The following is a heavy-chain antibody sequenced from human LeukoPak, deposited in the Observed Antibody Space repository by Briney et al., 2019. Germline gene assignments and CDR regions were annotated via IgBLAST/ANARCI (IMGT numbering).Heavy chain of an antibody. J-gene: IGHJ5*02. Sequence: ASVKVSCKASGYTFTSYGISWVRQAPGQGLEWMGWISPNNGGTNYVQKFQGRVTMTRDTSISTAYMELSRLRSDDTAVYYCARLAAGTRIVLDPWGQGTLVTVSS. CDR1: GYTFTSYG. D-gene: IGHD6-13*01. CDR2: ISPNNGGT. CDR3: ARLAAGTRIVLDP. V-gene: IGHV1-2*02.